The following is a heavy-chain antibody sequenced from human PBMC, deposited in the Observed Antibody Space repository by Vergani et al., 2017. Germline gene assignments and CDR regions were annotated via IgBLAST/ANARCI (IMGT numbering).Heavy chain of an antibody. D-gene: IGHD3-10*01. CDR3: AREQVPRPKRGVGKYGMDV. J-gene: IGHJ6*02. CDR2: IWYDGSNK. V-gene: IGHV3-33*01. CDR1: GFTFSSYG. Sequence: QAQLVESGGGVVQPGRSLRLSCAASGFTFSSYGMHWVRQAPGKGLEWVAVIWYDGSNKYYADSVKGRFTISRDNSKNTLYLQMNSLRAEDTAVYYCAREQVPRPKRGVGKYGMDVWGQGTTVTVSS.